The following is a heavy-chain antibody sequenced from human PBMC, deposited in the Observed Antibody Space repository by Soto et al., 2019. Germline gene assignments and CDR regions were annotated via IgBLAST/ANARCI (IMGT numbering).Heavy chain of an antibody. CDR1: GYTFPSYC. CDR3: ARSSHKLGKSGPTGNGFDY. D-gene: IGHD1-26*01. J-gene: IGHJ4*02. CDR2: MWAYNGNT. Sequence: ASVKVSCKASGYTFPSYCIIWVRQAPGHQREWMGWMWAYNGNTNCAQKLQARVTRSTDTSTSTAYMELRSLRSDDTAVYYGARSSHKLGKSGPTGNGFDYWGQGTMVTVSS. V-gene: IGHV1-18*01.